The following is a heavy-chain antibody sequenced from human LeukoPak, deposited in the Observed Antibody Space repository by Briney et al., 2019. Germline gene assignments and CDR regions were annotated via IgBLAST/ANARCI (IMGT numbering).Heavy chain of an antibody. CDR3: ARAIREYYYGSGSYGFRYYFDY. CDR1: GGSISSSNYY. D-gene: IGHD3-10*01. J-gene: IGHJ4*02. V-gene: IGHV4-39*07. CDR2: IFYSGNT. Sequence: SETLSLTCTVSGGSISSSNYYWGWIRQPPGKGLEWIGSIFYSGNTFYNPSLKSRVTISVDTSKNQFSLKLSSVTAADTAVYYCARAIREYYYGSGSYGFRYYFDYWGQGTLVTVSS.